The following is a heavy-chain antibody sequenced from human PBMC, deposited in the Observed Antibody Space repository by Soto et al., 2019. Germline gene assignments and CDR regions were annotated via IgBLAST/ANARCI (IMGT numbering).Heavy chain of an antibody. CDR2: IYPGDSDT. V-gene: IGHV5-51*01. Sequence: GESLKISCKGSGYSFTSYWIGWVRQMPGKGLEWMGIIYPGDSDTRYSPSFQGQVTISADKSISTAYLQWSSLKASDTAMYYCARGPPDCSGGSCYSSDQGLPLNWGQGTLVTVSS. J-gene: IGHJ4*02. D-gene: IGHD2-15*01. CDR1: GYSFTSYW. CDR3: ARGPPDCSGGSCYSSDQGLPLN.